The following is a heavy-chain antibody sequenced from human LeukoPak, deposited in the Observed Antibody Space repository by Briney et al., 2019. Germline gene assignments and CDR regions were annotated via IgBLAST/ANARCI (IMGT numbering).Heavy chain of an antibody. CDR2: IKQDGSEK. V-gene: IGHV3-7*01. J-gene: IGHJ6*02. Sequence: PGGSLRLSCAASGSTFSSYSMNWVRQAPGKGLEWVANIKQDGSEKYYVDSVKGRFTISRDNAKNSLYLQMNSLRAEDTAVYYCAIHAGRPPNLYYGMDVWGQGTTVTVSS. D-gene: IGHD2-2*01. CDR3: AIHAGRPPNLYYGMDV. CDR1: GSTFSSYS.